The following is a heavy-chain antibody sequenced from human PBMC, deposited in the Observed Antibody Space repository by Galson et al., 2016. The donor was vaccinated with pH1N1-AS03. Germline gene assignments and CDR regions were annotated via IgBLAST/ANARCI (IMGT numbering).Heavy chain of an antibody. CDR1: GFLFGSSW. V-gene: IGHV3-7*03. J-gene: IGHJ4*02. Sequence: SLRLSCAGSGFLFGSSWMGWVRQAPGKGLEWVANIKSDGSTRYYVDSVKGRFTISRDNAKNSLLLQMSSLRAEDTAMYYCARGIGITGSTPDFWGRGTLVTVSS. CDR3: ARGIGITGSTPDF. D-gene: IGHD1-7*01. CDR2: IKSDGSTR.